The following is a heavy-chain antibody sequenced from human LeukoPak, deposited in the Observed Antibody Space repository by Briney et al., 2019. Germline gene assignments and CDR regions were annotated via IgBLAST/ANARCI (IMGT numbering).Heavy chain of an antibody. V-gene: IGHV3-48*02. D-gene: IGHD6-19*01. CDR1: GFTFSGYS. J-gene: IGHJ4*02. CDR2: ISSSSSTI. CDR3: ARDRHSGWRYYFDY. Sequence: TGGSLRLSCAASGFTFSGYSMNWVRQAPGKGLEWVSYISSSSSTIYYADSVKGRFTISRDNAKNSLYLQMNSLRDEDTAVYYCARDRHSGWRYYFDYWGQGTLVTVSS.